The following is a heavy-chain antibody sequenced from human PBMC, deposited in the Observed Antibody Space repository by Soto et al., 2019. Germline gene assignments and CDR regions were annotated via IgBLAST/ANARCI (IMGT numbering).Heavy chain of an antibody. D-gene: IGHD6-13*01. Sequence: EVQLLESGGGLVQPGGSLRLSCAASGFTFSSYVMSWVRQAPGKGLEWVSAISGSGGSTYYADSVKGRFTISRDNSKNTLYLQMNSLRAEDTAVYYCAKDLSSRSWPDYFDYWGQGTLVTVSS. CDR2: ISGSGGST. V-gene: IGHV3-23*01. CDR3: AKDLSSRSWPDYFDY. CDR1: GFTFSSYV. J-gene: IGHJ4*02.